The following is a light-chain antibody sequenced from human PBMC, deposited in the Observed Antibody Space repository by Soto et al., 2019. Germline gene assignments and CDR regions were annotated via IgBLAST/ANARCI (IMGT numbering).Light chain of an antibody. CDR2: GAS. V-gene: IGKV3-20*01. Sequence: EIVLTQSPDTLSLSPGERATFSCRATQSITNKYVAWYQQKAGQAPRLLIYGASTRATGIPDRFRGSGSGTDFTLSITRLEHEDFAVYYCHQYLDSPNTFGQGTNLDIK. CDR3: HQYLDSPNT. CDR1: QSITNKY. J-gene: IGKJ2*01.